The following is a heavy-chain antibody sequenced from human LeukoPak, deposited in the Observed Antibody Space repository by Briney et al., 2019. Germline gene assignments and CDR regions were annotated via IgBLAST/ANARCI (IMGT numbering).Heavy chain of an antibody. J-gene: IGHJ6*03. Sequence: GASVKVSCKASGYTFTSYDINWVRQATGQGLEWMGWMNPNSGNTGYAQKFQGRVTITRNTSISTAYMELSSLRSEDTAVYYCARVQERLTRVVNYYYYYMDVWGKGTTVTVSS. D-gene: IGHD4-17*01. CDR1: GYTFTSYD. CDR2: MNPNSGNT. CDR3: ARVQERLTRVVNYYYYYMDV. V-gene: IGHV1-8*03.